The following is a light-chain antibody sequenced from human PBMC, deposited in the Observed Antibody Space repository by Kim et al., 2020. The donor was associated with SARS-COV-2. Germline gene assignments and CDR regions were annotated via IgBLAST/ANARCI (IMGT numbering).Light chain of an antibody. V-gene: IGKV1-9*01. CDR2: SAS. CDR1: QDISSH. CDR3: QQLNTSPHT. J-gene: IGKJ2*01. Sequence: SASIGDSVTIHCQANQDISSHVAWYQQKPGKAPKLLIYSASALQSGVPSRFSGSGSGTDFTLTLGSLQPEDFATYYWQQLNTSPHTFGQGPKLQI.